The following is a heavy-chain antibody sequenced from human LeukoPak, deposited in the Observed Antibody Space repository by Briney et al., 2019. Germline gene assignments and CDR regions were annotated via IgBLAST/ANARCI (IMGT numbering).Heavy chain of an antibody. CDR1: GYTFSTYD. CDR3: ARAIRYQLLSDY. CDR2: MNHNSANT. J-gene: IGHJ4*02. V-gene: IGHV1-8*02. Sequence: ASVRVSCKTSGYTFSTYDINWLRQAAGQGLEWMGWMNHNSANTGFAQKFQGRAAITRDTSTATAYLELSGLTSEDTAVYYCARAIRYQLLSDYWGQGTLVTVSS. D-gene: IGHD2-2*01.